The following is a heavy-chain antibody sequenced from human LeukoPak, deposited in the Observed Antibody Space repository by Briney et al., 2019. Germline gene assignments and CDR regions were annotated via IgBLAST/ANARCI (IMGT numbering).Heavy chain of an antibody. CDR2: INPNSGGT. V-gene: IGHV1-2*02. D-gene: IGHD2-21*01. CDR3: ARADRLHGGPYLIGP. J-gene: IGHJ5*02. CDR1: GYSFTDYY. Sequence: GASVEVSCKTSGYSFTDYYMHWVRQAPGQELEWMGWINPNSGGTSSAQKFQGRVTMTRDTSITTVYMEMSWLTSDDTAIYYCARADRLHGGPYLIGPWGQGTLVTVSS.